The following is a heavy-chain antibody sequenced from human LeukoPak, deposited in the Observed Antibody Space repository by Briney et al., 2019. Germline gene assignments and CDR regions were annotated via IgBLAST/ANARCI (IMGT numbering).Heavy chain of an antibody. V-gene: IGHV4-59*01. J-gene: IGHJ1*01. CDR2: IYYSGST. Sequence: SETLSLTCTVSGGSISSYDGNWIRQPPGKGLEWIGYIYYSGSTNYNPSLKSRVTISVDTSKNQFSLKLSSVTAADTAVYNCARGGWYPESFQHWGQGALVTVSS. CDR1: GGSISSYD. CDR3: ARGGWYPESFQH. D-gene: IGHD6-19*01.